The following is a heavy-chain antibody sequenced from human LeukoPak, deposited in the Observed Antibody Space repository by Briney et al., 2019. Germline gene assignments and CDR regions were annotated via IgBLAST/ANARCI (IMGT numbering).Heavy chain of an antibody. CDR2: VYYSGRT. CDR3: ASNMVRARGPNFNYYMDV. V-gene: IGHV4-59*01. CDR1: GASISNYY. J-gene: IGHJ6*03. D-gene: IGHD3-10*01. Sequence: SETLSLTCTVSGASISNYYWSWIRQSPGKGLEWVGYVYYSGRTTYNPSLKSRVTISVDTSKNQFSLKLSSVTAADTAVFYCASNMVRARGPNFNYYMDVWGTGTTVTVSS.